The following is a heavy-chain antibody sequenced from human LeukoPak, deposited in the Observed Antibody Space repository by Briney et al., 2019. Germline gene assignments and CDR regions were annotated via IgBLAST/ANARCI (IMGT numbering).Heavy chain of an antibody. J-gene: IGHJ4*02. V-gene: IGHV3-23*01. Sequence: PGGSLRLSCTASGFTFSNYAMYWVRQAPGQGLEWDSAISTSDGDTIYSDSVRGRFTISRDNSKNTLYVQMYSLRAEDTGVYYCAKGSAQYYFEYWGQGTLVTVSS. CDR1: GFTFSNYA. CDR2: ISTSDGDT. CDR3: AKGSAQYYFEY.